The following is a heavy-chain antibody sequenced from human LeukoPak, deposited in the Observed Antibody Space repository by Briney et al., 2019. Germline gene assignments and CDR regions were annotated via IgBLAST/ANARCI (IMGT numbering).Heavy chain of an antibody. Sequence: SETLSLTCDVSGGSITQTNYWTWVRPPPGKGLEWIGEVNLQGSTNYNPSLIRRVAISVDTSANHVSLQLTSVTAADTAVYYCAREGGPYRPLDYSGQGTLVTVSS. CDR3: AREGGPYRPLDY. CDR2: VNLQGST. CDR1: GGSITQTNY. V-gene: IGHV4-4*02. J-gene: IGHJ4*02.